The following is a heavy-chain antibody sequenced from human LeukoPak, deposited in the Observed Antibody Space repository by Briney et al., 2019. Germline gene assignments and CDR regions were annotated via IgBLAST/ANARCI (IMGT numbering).Heavy chain of an antibody. V-gene: IGHV3-48*03. CDR3: AREVELLAVDY. CDR1: GFTFSSYE. CDR2: ISSSGSTI. D-gene: IGHD1-7*01. J-gene: IGHJ4*02. Sequence: GGSLRLSCAASGFTFSSYEMNWVRQAPGKGLEWVSYISSSGSTIYYADSVKGRFTISRDNAKNSLYLQMNSLRAEDTAVYYCAREVELLAVDYWGQGTLVTVSS.